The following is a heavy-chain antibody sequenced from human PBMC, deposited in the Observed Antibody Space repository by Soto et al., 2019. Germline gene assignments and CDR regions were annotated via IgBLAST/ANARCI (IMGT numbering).Heavy chain of an antibody. Sequence: PGGSLRLSCAVSGFTFSSYGMHWVRQAPGKGLEWVAVISYDGSNKYYADSVKGRFTISRDNSKNMMYLQMDSLRAQDTAVYYCAKDAPTYWKAAAGTPGDYWGQGTLVTVSS. CDR2: ISYDGSNK. V-gene: IGHV3-30*18. CDR1: GFTFSSYG. D-gene: IGHD6-13*01. CDR3: AKDAPTYWKAAAGTPGDY. J-gene: IGHJ4*02.